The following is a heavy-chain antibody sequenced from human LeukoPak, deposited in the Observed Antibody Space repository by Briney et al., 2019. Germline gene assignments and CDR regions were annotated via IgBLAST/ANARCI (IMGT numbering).Heavy chain of an antibody. V-gene: IGHV4-38-2*02. CDR2: IYHSGST. CDR3: ARDRNNWNDLGADY. CDR1: GYSISSGYY. Sequence: PSETLSLTCTVSGYSISSGYYWGWIRQPPGKGLEWIGSIYHSGSTYYNPSLKSRVTISVDTSKNQFSLKLSSVTAADTAVYYCARDRNNWNDLGADYWGQGTLVTVSS. D-gene: IGHD1-1*01. J-gene: IGHJ4*02.